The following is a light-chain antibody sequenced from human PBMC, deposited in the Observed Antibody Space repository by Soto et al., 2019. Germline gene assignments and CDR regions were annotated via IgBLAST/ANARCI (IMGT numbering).Light chain of an antibody. CDR3: SSYTSSTDYV. CDR1: TSVFGFYNY. Sequence: QSVLTQPASVSGSPGQSITISCTGTTSVFGFYNYVSWHQHHPGKAPKLLIYEVTNRHSGVSNRFSGSKSGNTASLTISGLQAEEEADYYCSSYTSSTDYVFGTGTKVTVL. J-gene: IGLJ1*01. CDR2: EVT. V-gene: IGLV2-14*01.